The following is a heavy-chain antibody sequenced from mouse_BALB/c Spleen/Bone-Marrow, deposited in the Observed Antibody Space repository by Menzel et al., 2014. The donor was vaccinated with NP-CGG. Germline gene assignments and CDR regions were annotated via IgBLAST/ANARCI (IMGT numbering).Heavy chain of an antibody. Sequence: VKLQESGAELVRPGTSVKVSCKASGYAFTNYLIEWVKQRPGQGLEWIGVINPGSGGTDYNEKFKGKATLTADKSSSTAYTQLSSLTSDDSAVYFCARIYYGNYYWGQGTTLTVSS. CDR3: ARIYYGNYY. J-gene: IGHJ2*01. CDR2: INPGSGGT. V-gene: IGHV1-54*01. CDR1: GYAFTNYL. D-gene: IGHD2-1*01.